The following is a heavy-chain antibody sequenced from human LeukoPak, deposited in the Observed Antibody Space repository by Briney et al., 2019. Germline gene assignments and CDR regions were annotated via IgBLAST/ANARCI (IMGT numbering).Heavy chain of an antibody. Sequence: SQTLSLACAISGDSVSSNSAAWNWIRQSPSRGLEWLGRTYYRSKWYNDYAVSVKSRITINPDTSKNQFSLQLNSVTPEDTAVYYCARYYYDSSGPLYNWFDPWGQGTLVTVSS. V-gene: IGHV6-1*01. J-gene: IGHJ5*02. CDR1: GDSVSSNSAA. CDR3: ARYYYDSSGPLYNWFDP. CDR2: TYYRSKWYN. D-gene: IGHD3-22*01.